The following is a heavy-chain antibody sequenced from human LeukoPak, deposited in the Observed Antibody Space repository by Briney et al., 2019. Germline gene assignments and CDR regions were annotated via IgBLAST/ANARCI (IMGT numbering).Heavy chain of an antibody. V-gene: IGHV1-2*02. CDR1: GYTITGYY. D-gene: IGHD1-1*01. J-gene: IGHJ4*02. CDR3: GRDRHWNQGNFDY. Sequence: GASVKVSYKAFGYTITGYYIHWVRQAPGQGLEWMGWINPNNGGTSSAQKFQGRVTMTRDTSIGTAYMELNRLTYDDTAVYYCGRDRHWNQGNFDYWGQGTLVTVSS. CDR2: INPNNGGT.